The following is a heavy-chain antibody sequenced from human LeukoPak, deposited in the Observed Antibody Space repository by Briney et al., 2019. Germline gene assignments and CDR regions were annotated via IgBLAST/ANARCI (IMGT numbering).Heavy chain of an antibody. J-gene: IGHJ6*02. D-gene: IGHD2-2*01. Sequence: GGSLRLSCAASGFTFSSYAMSWVRQAPGKGLEWVSAISGSGGSTYYAGSVKGRFTISRDNSKNTLYLQMNSLRAEDTAVYYCAKPPLYQLPTYYYGMDVWGQGTTVTVSS. V-gene: IGHV3-23*01. CDR1: GFTFSSYA. CDR2: ISGSGGST. CDR3: AKPPLYQLPTYYYGMDV.